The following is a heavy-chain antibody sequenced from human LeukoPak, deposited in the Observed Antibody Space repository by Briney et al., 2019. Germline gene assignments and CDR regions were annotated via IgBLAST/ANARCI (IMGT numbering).Heavy chain of an antibody. J-gene: IGHJ1*01. D-gene: IGHD2-21*02. CDR3: ARVSGDDSGHFHL. V-gene: IGHV4-38-2*01. Sequence: SETLSLTCAVSGYSIGSGYYRGWIRQPPGKGLEWIGSIYHTKTTSYNPSLTSRVTISVDTSKNQFSLRLSSVTAADTAVYYCARVSGDDSGHFHLWGQGTLVTVSS. CDR1: GYSIGSGYY. CDR2: IYHTKTT.